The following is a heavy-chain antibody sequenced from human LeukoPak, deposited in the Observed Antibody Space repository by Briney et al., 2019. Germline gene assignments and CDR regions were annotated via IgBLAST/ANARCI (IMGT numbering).Heavy chain of an antibody. CDR3: ARGASGYYTGSEGWFDP. CDR1: GGSFSGYY. CDR2: INHSGST. J-gene: IGHJ5*02. V-gene: IGHV4-34*01. D-gene: IGHD3-3*01. Sequence: SETLPLTCAVYGGSFSGYYWSWIRQPPGKGLEWIGEINHSGSTNYNPSLKSRVTISVDRSKNQFSLKLSSVTAADTAVYYCARGASGYYTGSEGWFDPWGQGTLVTVSS.